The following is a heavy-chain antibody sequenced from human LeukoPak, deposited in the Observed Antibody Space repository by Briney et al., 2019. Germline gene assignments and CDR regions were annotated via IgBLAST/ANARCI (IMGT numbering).Heavy chain of an antibody. Sequence: GRSLRLSCAASGFTFSSYAMSWVRQAPGKGLEWVSAISGSGGSTYYADSVKGRFTISRDNSKNTLYLQMNSLRAEDTAVYYCAKSAGYCSGDSCYDYYYMDVWGKGTTVTVSS. CDR3: AKSAGYCSGDSCYDYYYMDV. D-gene: IGHD2-15*01. CDR1: GFTFSSYA. CDR2: ISGSGGST. J-gene: IGHJ6*03. V-gene: IGHV3-23*01.